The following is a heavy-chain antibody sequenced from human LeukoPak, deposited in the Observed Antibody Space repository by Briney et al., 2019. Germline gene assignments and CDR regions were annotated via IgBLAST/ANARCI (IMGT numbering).Heavy chain of an antibody. V-gene: IGHV3-23*01. J-gene: IGHJ4*02. D-gene: IGHD2-2*01. Sequence: PGGSLRLSCAASGFTFAGNAMTWVRQAPGKGLEWVSAISGSGGSTFYADSVAGRFTISRDNFKNTLSLQMDSLRAEDAAVYYCAKPPPACCSSTSCPKVDYFDYWGQGTLVTVSS. CDR2: ISGSGGST. CDR1: GFTFAGNA. CDR3: AKPPPACCSSTSCPKVDYFDY.